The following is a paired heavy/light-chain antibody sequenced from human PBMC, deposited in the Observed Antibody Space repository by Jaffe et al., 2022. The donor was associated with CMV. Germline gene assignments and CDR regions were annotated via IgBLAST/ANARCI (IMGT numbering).Light chain of an antibody. Sequence: NFMLTQPHSVSESPGKTVTISCTRSSGSIASNYVQWYQQRPGSAPTTVIYEDNQRPSGVPDRFSGSIDSSSNSASLTISGLKTEDEADYYCQSYDSSNPVVFGGGTKLTVL. CDR2: EDN. CDR3: QSYDSSNPVV. V-gene: IGLV6-57*04. CDR1: SGSIASNY. J-gene: IGLJ2*01.
Heavy chain of an antibody. J-gene: IGHJ4*02. CDR1: GFTFSSYA. V-gene: IGHV3-23*01. CDR3: AKDPRRYYDSSGYYYRAGHFDY. Sequence: EVQLLESGGGLVQPGGSLRLSCAASGFTFSSYAMSWVRQAPGKGLEWVSAISGSGGSTYYADSVKGRFTISRDNSKNTLYLQMNSLRAEDTAVYYCAKDPRRYYDSSGYYYRAGHFDYWGQGTLVTVSS. CDR2: ISGSGGST. D-gene: IGHD3-22*01.